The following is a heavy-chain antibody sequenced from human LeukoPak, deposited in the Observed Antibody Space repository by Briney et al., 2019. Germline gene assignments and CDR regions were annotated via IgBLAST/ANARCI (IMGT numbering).Heavy chain of an antibody. CDR1: GYTFTGYY. J-gene: IGHJ6*03. D-gene: IGHD2-21*02. CDR3: ASGVVVTAIPRKNGGYYYMDV. V-gene: IGHV1-69*05. CDR2: IIPIFGTA. Sequence: SVKVSCKASGYTFTGYYMHWVRQAPGQGLEWMGGIIPIFGTANYAQKFQGRVTITTDESTSTAYMELSSLRSEDTAVYYCASGVVVTAIPRKNGGYYYMDVWGKGTTVTVSS.